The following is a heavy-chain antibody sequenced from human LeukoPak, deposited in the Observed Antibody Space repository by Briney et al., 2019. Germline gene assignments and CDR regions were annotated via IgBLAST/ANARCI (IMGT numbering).Heavy chain of an antibody. V-gene: IGHV3-23*01. D-gene: IGHD1-26*01. CDR1: GFTFSSYA. J-gene: IGHJ4*02. Sequence: GGSLRLFCAASGFTFSSYAMSWVRQASGQGLEWVSALSGSGGIPYYADSVKGRFTISRDNSKNTLYLQMNSLRAEDTAVYYCARNYSGSYHIDYWGQGTLVTVSS. CDR3: ARNYSGSYHIDY. CDR2: LSGSGGIP.